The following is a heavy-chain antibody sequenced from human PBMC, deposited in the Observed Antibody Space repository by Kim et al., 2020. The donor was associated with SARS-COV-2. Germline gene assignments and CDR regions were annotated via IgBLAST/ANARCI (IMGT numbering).Heavy chain of an antibody. CDR1: GYTFTSYA. J-gene: IGHJ4*02. CDR3: ARDSFGEFINTLDY. V-gene: IGHV1-3*01. CDR2: INAGNGNT. D-gene: IGHD3-10*01. Sequence: ASVKVSCKASGYTFTSYAMHWVRQAPGQRLEWMGWINAGNGNTKYSQKFQGRVTITRDTSASTAYMELSSLRSEDTAVYYCARDSFGEFINTLDYWGQGTLVTVSS.